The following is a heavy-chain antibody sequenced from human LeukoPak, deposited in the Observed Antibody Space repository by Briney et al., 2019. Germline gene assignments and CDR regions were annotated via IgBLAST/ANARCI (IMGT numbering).Heavy chain of an antibody. CDR1: GFTFSGSA. J-gene: IGHJ4*02. CDR3: VTNFDPDVD. Sequence: GGSLRLSCAASGFTFSGSAMHWVRQASGKGLEWVGRIRSKANSYATAYAASVKGRFTISRDDSKNTAYLQMNSLKTEDTAVYYCVTNFDPDVDWGQGTLVTVSS. V-gene: IGHV3-73*01. D-gene: IGHD3-9*01. CDR2: IRSKANSYAT.